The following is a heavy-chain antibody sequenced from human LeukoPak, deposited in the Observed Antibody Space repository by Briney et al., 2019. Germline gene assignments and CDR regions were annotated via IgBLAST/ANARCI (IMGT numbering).Heavy chain of an antibody. CDR3: ARVSEGIVVVAADPIWLNWFDP. J-gene: IGHJ5*02. CDR1: GYTFTSYG. V-gene: IGHV1-18*01. CDR2: ISAYNGNT. D-gene: IGHD2-15*01. Sequence: GASVKVSCKASGYTFTSYGISWVRQAPGQGLEWMGWISAYNGNTNYAQKLQGRVTMTTDTSTSTAYMELRSLRSDDTAVYYCARVSEGIVVVAADPIWLNWFDPWGQGTLVTVSS.